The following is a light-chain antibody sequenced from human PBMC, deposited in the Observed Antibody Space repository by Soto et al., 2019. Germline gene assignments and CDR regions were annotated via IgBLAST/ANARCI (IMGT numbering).Light chain of an antibody. CDR2: GNR. CDR1: SSNLGAGYD. V-gene: IGLV1-40*01. Sequence: QSVLTQPPSVSGAPGQRVTLSCTGNSSNLGAGYDVHWYQQLPGAAPKLVIFGNRNRPSGVPERFSGFKSGTSASLAIPGLQAEDEADYYCQAYDYSLTASVFGGGTKLTVL. CDR3: QAYDYSLTASV. J-gene: IGLJ3*02.